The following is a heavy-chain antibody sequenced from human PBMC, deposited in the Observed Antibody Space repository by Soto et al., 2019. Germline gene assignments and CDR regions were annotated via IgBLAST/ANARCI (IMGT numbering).Heavy chain of an antibody. CDR2: ISSSSTYI. Sequence: GGSLRLSCAASGFTFIGYSMDWVRQAPGKGLEWVSSISSSSTYIYYADSVKGRFTISRDNAKKSMYLQMNSLRAEDTAVYYCARDLQSSGGTINWFDPCGQGTLVTISS. J-gene: IGHJ5*02. CDR3: ARDLQSSGGTINWFDP. D-gene: IGHD2-15*01. CDR1: GFTFIGYS. V-gene: IGHV3-21*01.